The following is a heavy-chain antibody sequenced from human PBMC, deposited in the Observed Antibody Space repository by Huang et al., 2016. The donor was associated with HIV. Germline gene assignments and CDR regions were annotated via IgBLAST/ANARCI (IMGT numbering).Heavy chain of an antibody. J-gene: IGHJ3*02. CDR2: MYPGDSDN. CDR1: GYTFNGYW. Sequence: EVQLVQSGAVVKKPGESLKISCKGSGYTFNGYWIGWVRRMPGKGLEWMGSMYPGDSDNTYSPSCQGQGTISADKSISTAYLQGSGLKASDTAMYYCARQGVGYFVVEPTGLGAFDIWGQGTMVTVSS. CDR3: ARQGVGYFVVEPTGLGAFDI. V-gene: IGHV5-51*01. D-gene: IGHD2-2*01.